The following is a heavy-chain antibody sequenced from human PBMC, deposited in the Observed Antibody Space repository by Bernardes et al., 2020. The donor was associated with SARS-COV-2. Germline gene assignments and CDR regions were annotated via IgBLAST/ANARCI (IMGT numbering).Heavy chain of an antibody. CDR1: GFTFSSYA. J-gene: IGHJ4*02. CDR3: AKNVWWGTTLCYFDY. V-gene: IGHV3-23*01. D-gene: IGHD2-8*02. CDR2: ISGSGGST. Sequence: GGSLRLSCAASGFTFSSYAMSWVRQAPGKGLEWVSAISGSGGSTYYADSVKGRFTISRDNSKNTLYLQMNSLRAEDTAVYYCAKNVWWGTTLCYFDYWGQGTLVTVSS.